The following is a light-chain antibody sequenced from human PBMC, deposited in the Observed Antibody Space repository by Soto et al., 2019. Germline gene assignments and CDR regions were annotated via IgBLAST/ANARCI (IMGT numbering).Light chain of an antibody. CDR1: QSISNH. V-gene: IGKV1-39*01. CDR3: QQSYSSPPT. CDR2: AAS. Sequence: DIQMTQSPSSLSASVEDRVIMTCRASQSISNHLNWYQQKPGKAPKLLIFAASSLQSGVPSRCSSSRAGPDYTLPISSLQPEDFATDYCQQSYSSPPTFGQGTKVDIK. J-gene: IGKJ1*01.